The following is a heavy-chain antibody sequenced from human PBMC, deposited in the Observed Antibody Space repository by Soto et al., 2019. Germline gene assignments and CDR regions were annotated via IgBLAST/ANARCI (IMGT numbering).Heavy chain of an antibody. J-gene: IGHJ4*02. CDR1: GFTFSSYG. V-gene: IGHV3-33*01. CDR2: IWYDGSNK. CDR3: ARDAADYDYIWGRYRLAYYFAY. D-gene: IGHD3-16*02. Sequence: VQLVESGGGVVQPGRSLRLSCAASGFTFSSYGMHWVRQAPGKVLEWVAVIWYDGSNKYYADSVKGRFTISRDNSKHTLYMQMNSLRAEETAVYYCARDAADYDYIWGRYRLAYYFAYLGQGTLVTVSS.